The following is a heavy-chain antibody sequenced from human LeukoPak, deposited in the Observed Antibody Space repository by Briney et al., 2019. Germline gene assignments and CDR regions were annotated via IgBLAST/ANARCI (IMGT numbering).Heavy chain of an antibody. CDR3: ARDTPHYYDSSGDDAFDI. J-gene: IGHJ3*02. V-gene: IGHV1-46*01. CDR1: GSTFTSYY. D-gene: IGHD3-22*01. CDR2: INPSGGST. Sequence: ASVKVSCKASGSTFTSYYMHLVRQAPGQGLEWMGIINPSGGSTSYAQKFQGRVTMTRDTSTSTVYMELSSLRSEDTAVYYCARDTPHYYDSSGDDAFDIWGQGTMVTVSS.